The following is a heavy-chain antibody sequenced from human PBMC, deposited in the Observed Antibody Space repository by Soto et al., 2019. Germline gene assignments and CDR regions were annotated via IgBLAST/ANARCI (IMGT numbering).Heavy chain of an antibody. CDR1: GFTFSSYA. V-gene: IGHV3-30-3*01. D-gene: IGHD3-22*01. Sequence: GGSLRLSCAASGFTFSSYAMHWVRQAPGKGLEWVAVISYDGSNKYYADSVKGRFTISRDNSKNTLYLQMNSLRAEDTAVYYCAREGVYYYDSSGYYPLDYWGQGTLVTVSS. J-gene: IGHJ4*02. CDR3: AREGVYYYDSSGYYPLDY. CDR2: ISYDGSNK.